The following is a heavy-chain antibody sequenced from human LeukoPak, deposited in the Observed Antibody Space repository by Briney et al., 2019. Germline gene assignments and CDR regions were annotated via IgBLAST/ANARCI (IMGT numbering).Heavy chain of an antibody. CDR3: ARERITMVRGVIMGYYYYYYMDV. V-gene: IGHV3-20*04. D-gene: IGHD3-10*01. CDR2: INWNGGST. J-gene: IGHJ6*03. Sequence: GGSLRLSCAASGFTFDDYGMSWVRQAPGKGLEWVSGINWNGGSTGYADSVKGRFTISRDNAKNSLCLQMNSLRAEDTALYYCARERITMVRGVIMGYYYYYYMDVWGKGTTVTVSS. CDR1: GFTFDDYG.